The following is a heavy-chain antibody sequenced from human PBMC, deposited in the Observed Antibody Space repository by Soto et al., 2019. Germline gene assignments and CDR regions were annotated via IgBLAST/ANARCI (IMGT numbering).Heavy chain of an antibody. D-gene: IGHD3-3*01. Sequence: SETLSLTCAVYGGSFSGYYWSWIRQPPGKGLEWIGEINHSGSTNYNPSLKSRVTISVDTSKNQFSLKLSSVTAADTAVYYCATGSEWLLYGFDDWGQGTLVTVSS. CDR1: GGSFSGYY. J-gene: IGHJ4*02. CDR2: INHSGST. V-gene: IGHV4-34*01. CDR3: ATGSEWLLYGFDD.